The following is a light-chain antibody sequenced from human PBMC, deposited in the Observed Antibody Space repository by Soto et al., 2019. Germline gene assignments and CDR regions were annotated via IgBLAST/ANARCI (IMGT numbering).Light chain of an antibody. V-gene: IGKV3-15*01. J-gene: IGKJ1*01. CDR3: QQYGSSPT. CDR2: GAS. Sequence: EIVMPQSPATLSVSPGERATLSCRASQSVSTKLAWSQQKPGQAPRLLIYGASTRATGIPARFSGSGSGTEFALTIRRLEPEDFAVYDCQQYGSSPTFGQGTKVDIK. CDR1: QSVSTK.